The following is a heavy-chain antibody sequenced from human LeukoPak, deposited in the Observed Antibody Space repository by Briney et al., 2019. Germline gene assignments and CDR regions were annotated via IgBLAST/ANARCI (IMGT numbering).Heavy chain of an antibody. Sequence: SETLSLTCTASGNSISSGDNYWSWIRQPAGKGLEWIGRIYTSGSTNYNPSLKSRVTISGDTSKNQFSLKLSSVTAADTAVYYCAVDIVVVVAATATGYFDYWGQGTLVTVSS. CDR3: AVDIVVVVAATATGYFDY. D-gene: IGHD2-15*01. V-gene: IGHV4-61*02. CDR2: IYTSGST. CDR1: GNSISSGDNY. J-gene: IGHJ4*02.